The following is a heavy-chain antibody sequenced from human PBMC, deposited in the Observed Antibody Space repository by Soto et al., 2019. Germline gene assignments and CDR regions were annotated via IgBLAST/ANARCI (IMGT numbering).Heavy chain of an antibody. CDR1: GYSFTSYW. Sequence: GESLKISCKGSGYSFTSYWIGWVRQMPGKGLEWMGIIYPGDSDTRYSPSFQGQVTISADKSISTAYLQWSSLKASDTAMYYCARPQGYCSSTSCYDAFDIWGQGTMVTVSS. V-gene: IGHV5-51*01. CDR2: IYPGDSDT. J-gene: IGHJ3*02. D-gene: IGHD2-2*01. CDR3: ARPQGYCSSTSCYDAFDI.